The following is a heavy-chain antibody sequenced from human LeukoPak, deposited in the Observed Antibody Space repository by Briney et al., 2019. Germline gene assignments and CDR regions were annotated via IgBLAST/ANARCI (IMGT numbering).Heavy chain of an antibody. CDR2: VNPNTGGT. V-gene: IGHV1-2*02. CDR1: GYTFTDYY. Sequence: ASVNVSCKASGYTFTDYYINWVRQAPGQAPEWVGWVNPNTGGTRYAQKFQGRVTMTRDTSITTAFMELRGLTFDDTAVFYCVREAGPLDWGQGTLVTVSS. CDR3: VREAGPLD. J-gene: IGHJ4*02.